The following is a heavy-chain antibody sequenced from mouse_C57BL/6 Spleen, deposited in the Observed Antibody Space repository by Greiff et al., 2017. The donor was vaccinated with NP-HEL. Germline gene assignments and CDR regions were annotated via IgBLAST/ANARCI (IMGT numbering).Heavy chain of an antibody. CDR3: ASFYGSISYAMDY. V-gene: IGHV1-64*01. J-gene: IGHJ4*01. Sequence: QVQLQQPGAELVKPGASVKLSCKASGYTFTSYWMHWVKQRPGQGLEWIGMIHPNSGSTNYNEKFKSKATLTVDKSSSTAYMQLSSLTSYDSAVFYSASFYGSISYAMDYWGQGTSVTVSS. D-gene: IGHD1-1*01. CDR1: GYTFTSYW. CDR2: IHPNSGST.